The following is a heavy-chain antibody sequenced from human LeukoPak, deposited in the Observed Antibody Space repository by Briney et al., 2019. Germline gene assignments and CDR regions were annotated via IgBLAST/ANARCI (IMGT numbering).Heavy chain of an antibody. Sequence: ASVKVSCKASGGTFSSYAISWVRQAPGQGLEWMGGIIPIFGTANYAQKFQGRVTITADESTSTAYLELSSLRSEDTAVYYCATDCSGGSCYFDYWGQGTPVTVSS. V-gene: IGHV1-69*13. J-gene: IGHJ4*02. CDR2: IIPIFGTA. CDR1: GGTFSSYA. D-gene: IGHD2-15*01. CDR3: ATDCSGGSCYFDY.